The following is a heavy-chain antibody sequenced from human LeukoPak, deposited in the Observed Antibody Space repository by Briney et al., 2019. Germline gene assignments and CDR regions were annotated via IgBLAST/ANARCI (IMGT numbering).Heavy chain of an antibody. CDR2: INPNSGVT. Sequence: GASVKVSCKASGYTFTGYYMHWVRQAPGQGPEWMGWINPNSGVTNYAQKFQDRVTMTRDTSITTAYMELSRLRSDDTAIYYCARDSGYTSGWFYPYWGQGTLVTVSS. J-gene: IGHJ4*02. CDR3: ARDSGYTSGWFYPY. CDR1: GYTFTGYY. V-gene: IGHV1-2*02. D-gene: IGHD6-19*01.